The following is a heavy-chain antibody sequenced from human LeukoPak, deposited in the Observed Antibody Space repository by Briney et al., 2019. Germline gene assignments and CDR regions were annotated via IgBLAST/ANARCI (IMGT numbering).Heavy chain of an antibody. CDR2: VRYDSSNK. D-gene: IGHD6-13*01. CDR3: AREGGGDSSSWYLYYYYYYMDV. J-gene: IGHJ6*03. Sequence: GGSLRLSCAASGFTFSGYGMHWVRQAPGKGLEWVAFVRYDSSNKYYADSVKGRFTISRDNAKNSLYLQMNSLRAEDTALYYCAREGGGDSSSWYLYYYYYYMDVWGKGTTVTISS. V-gene: IGHV3-30*02. CDR1: GFTFSGYG.